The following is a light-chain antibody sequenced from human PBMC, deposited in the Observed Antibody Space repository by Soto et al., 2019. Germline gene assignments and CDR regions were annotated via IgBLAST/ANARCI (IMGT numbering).Light chain of an antibody. J-gene: IGKJ5*01. CDR1: QSISSY. V-gene: IGKV1-39*01. Sequence: DIQMTQSPSSLSASVGDRVTITCRASQSISSYLNWYQQKPGKAPKLLIYAASSLQSGAQSRFSGSGSGTDFTLTIRSLQPEDFATYYCKQSYSTPITFGQGTRLEIK. CDR3: KQSYSTPIT. CDR2: AAS.